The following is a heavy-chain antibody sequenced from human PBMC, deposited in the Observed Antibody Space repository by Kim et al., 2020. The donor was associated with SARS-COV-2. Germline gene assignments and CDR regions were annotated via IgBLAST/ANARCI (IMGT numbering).Heavy chain of an antibody. D-gene: IGHD3-10*01. CDR2: MNPNSGNT. V-gene: IGHV1-8*01. J-gene: IGHJ5*02. Sequence: ASVKVSCKASGYTFTSYDINWVRQATGQGLEWMGWMNPNSGNTGYAQKFQGRVTMTRNTSISTAYMELSSLRSEDTAVYYCARVTQLRVITTVRWFDPWGEGTLVTVSS. CDR1: GYTFTSYD. CDR3: ARVTQLRVITTVRWFDP.